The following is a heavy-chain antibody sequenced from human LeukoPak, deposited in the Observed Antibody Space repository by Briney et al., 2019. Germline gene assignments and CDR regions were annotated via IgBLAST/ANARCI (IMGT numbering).Heavy chain of an antibody. CDR3: ARETYGSGMDY. J-gene: IGHJ4*02. CDR1: GYTFTNYG. D-gene: IGHD3-10*01. Sequence: GASVKVSCKASGYTFTNYGISWVRQAPGQGLEWMGWISAYNGHTKYAQKVQDRVTMTRDTSTSTAYMELRSLRSDDTAVYYCARETYGSGMDYWGQGTLVTVSS. V-gene: IGHV1-18*01. CDR2: ISAYNGHT.